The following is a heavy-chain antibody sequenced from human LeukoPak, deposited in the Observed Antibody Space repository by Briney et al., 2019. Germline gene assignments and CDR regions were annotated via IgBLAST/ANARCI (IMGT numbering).Heavy chain of an antibody. V-gene: IGHV1-24*01. CDR1: GYTLTELS. D-gene: IGHD3-10*01. CDR2: FDPEDGET. CDR3: ATAWFGEFLVRL. Sequence: ASVKVSCKVSGYTLTELSMHWVRQAPGKGLEWMGGFDPEDGETIYAQKFQGRVTMTEDTSTEIAYMELSSLRSEDTAVYYCATAWFGEFLVRLWGQGTLVTVSS. J-gene: IGHJ4*02.